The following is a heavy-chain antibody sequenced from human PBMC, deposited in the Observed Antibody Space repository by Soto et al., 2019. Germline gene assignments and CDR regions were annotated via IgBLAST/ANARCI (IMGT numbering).Heavy chain of an antibody. CDR1: GFTFSSYG. J-gene: IGHJ6*02. D-gene: IGHD3-10*01. Sequence: QVQLVESGGGVVQPGRSLRLSCAASGFTFSSYGMHWVRQAPGKGLEWVAVISYDGSNKYYADSVKGRFTISRDNSKNTLYLQMNSLRAEDTAVYYCYGSGSYYPYYYYGMDVWGQGTTVTVSS. V-gene: IGHV3-30*03. CDR2: ISYDGSNK. CDR3: YGSGSYYPYYYYGMDV.